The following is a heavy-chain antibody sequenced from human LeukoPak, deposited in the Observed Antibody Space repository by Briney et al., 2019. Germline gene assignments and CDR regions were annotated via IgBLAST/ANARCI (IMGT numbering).Heavy chain of an antibody. J-gene: IGHJ4*02. CDR2: ISSSSSYK. D-gene: IGHD3-22*01. Sequence: GGSLRLSCAASGFTFSSYSMNWVRQAPGKGLEGVSSISSSSSYKYYADSVKCRFTISRDNAKNSLYLQMNLLRAEYTAVYYCSSSPSVYDSRNYYFDYWGQGTLVTVSS. CDR1: GFTFSSYS. V-gene: IGHV3-21*01. CDR3: SSSPSVYDSRNYYFDY.